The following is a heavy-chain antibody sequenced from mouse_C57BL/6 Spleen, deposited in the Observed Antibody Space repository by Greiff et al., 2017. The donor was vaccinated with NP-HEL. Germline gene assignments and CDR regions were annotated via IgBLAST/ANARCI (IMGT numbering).Heavy chain of an antibody. CDR3: ARTQYGNYEGWFAY. V-gene: IGHV5-17*01. D-gene: IGHD2-1*01. Sequence: EVKVVESGGGLVKPGGSLKLSCAASGFTFSDYGMHWVRQAPEKGLEWVAYISSGSSTIYYADTVKGRFTITRDNAKNTLFLQMTSLRSEDTAMYYCARTQYGNYEGWFAYWGQGTLVTVSA. CDR1: GFTFSDYG. J-gene: IGHJ3*01. CDR2: ISSGSSTI.